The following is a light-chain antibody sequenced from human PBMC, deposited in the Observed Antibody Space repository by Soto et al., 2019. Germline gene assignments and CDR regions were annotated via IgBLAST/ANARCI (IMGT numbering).Light chain of an antibody. V-gene: IGLV1-36*01. CDR3: AARDDSLNGVV. J-gene: IGLJ2*01. CDR1: RSNIGSNA. Sequence: QSVLTQPPSVSEAPRQRVSISCSGSRSNIGSNAVNWYQQVPGKAPKLLIYYYDLQASGVSDRFSASKSGTAASLAIRGLHSDNEADYYCAARDDSLNGVVFGGGTQLTVL. CDR2: YYD.